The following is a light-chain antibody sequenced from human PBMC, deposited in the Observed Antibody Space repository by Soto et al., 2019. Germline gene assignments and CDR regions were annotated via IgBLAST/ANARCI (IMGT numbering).Light chain of an antibody. V-gene: IGKV1-9*01. CDR1: QGISSY. CDR3: QQLNSYPPLFT. J-gene: IGKJ3*01. Sequence: DIQLTQSPSFLSASVGDRATITCRASQGISSYLAWYQQKPGKAPKLLIYAASTLQSGVPSRFSGSGSGTEFTLTISSLQPEDFATYYCQQLNSYPPLFTFGPGTKVDIK. CDR2: AAS.